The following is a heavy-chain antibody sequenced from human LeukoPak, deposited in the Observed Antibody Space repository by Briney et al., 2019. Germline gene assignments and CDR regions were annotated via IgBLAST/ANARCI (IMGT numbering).Heavy chain of an antibody. D-gene: IGHD3-16*02. CDR2: IYPSGIADISPSGST. Sequence: SETLSLTCSVSGDSISSYYWSWIRQPPGKGLEWIGDIYPSGIADISPSGSTNYNPSLKSRVTISVDTSKNQFSLKLSSVTAADTAVYYCARVVINGDGMDVWGQGTTVTVSS. J-gene: IGHJ6*02. V-gene: IGHV4-59*01. CDR3: ARVVINGDGMDV. CDR1: GDSISSYY.